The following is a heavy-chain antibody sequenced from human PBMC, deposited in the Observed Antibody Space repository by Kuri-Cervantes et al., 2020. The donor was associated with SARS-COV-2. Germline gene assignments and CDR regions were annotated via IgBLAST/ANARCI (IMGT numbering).Heavy chain of an antibody. CDR2: IYTEGSTA. D-gene: IGHD3-3*01. V-gene: IGHV3-74*01. Sequence: GESLKISCAASGFTFGFYWMTWVRQAPGKGLVWVSRIYTEGSTASYADSVKGRFTISRDNAKNTLFLQMNSLRAEDTAVYYCARDVDPYYDYWSGSAGYWGQGTLVTVSS. J-gene: IGHJ4*02. CDR3: ARDVDPYYDYWSGSAGY. CDR1: GFTFGFYW.